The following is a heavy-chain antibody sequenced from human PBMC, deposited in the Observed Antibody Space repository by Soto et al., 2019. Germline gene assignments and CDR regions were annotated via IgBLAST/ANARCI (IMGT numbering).Heavy chain of an antibody. CDR1: GYSFTSYW. CDR3: ARQGFSKHYFYAADV. D-gene: IGHD6-13*01. J-gene: IGHJ6*02. V-gene: IGHV5-51*01. Sequence: GESLKISCKGSGYSFTSYWIGWVRQMPGKGLEWMGIIYPGDSDTRYSPSFQGQVTISADKSISTAYLQWSSLKASDTVTYFCARQGFSKHYFYAADVWGQGTPVTVSS. CDR2: IYPGDSDT.